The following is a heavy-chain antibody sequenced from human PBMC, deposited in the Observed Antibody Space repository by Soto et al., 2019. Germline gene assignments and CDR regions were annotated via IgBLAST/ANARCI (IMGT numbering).Heavy chain of an antibody. D-gene: IGHD6-19*01. CDR3: ARRRFSIGWSTNWFDP. J-gene: IGHJ5*02. CDR1: GGSISSSTYY. Sequence: XETLSLTCTVSGGSISSSTYYWGWIRQPPGKGLEWIGSISYSGSTYYNPSLKSRVTMSVDTSMNQFSLKLTSVTAADTAVYYCARRRFSIGWSTNWFDPWGRGTLVTVSS. CDR2: ISYSGST. V-gene: IGHV4-39*01.